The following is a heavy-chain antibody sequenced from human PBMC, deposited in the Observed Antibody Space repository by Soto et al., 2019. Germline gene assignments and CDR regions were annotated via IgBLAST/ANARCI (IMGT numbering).Heavy chain of an antibody. CDR3: ARDLALAGNY. CDR2: ISSTSSYT. CDR1: GFTFSSYA. Sequence: VGSLRLSCAASGFTFSSYAMNWVRQTQEKGLEWVSSISSTSSYTHYSDSVKGRFTISRDNANNSLFLQMNSLRAEDTATYYCARDLALAGNYWGQGVLVTVSS. V-gene: IGHV3-21*01. D-gene: IGHD6-19*01. J-gene: IGHJ4*02.